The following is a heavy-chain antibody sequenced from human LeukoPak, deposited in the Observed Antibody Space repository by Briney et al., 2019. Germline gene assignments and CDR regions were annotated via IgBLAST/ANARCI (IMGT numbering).Heavy chain of an antibody. D-gene: IGHD6-13*01. CDR2: INHSGST. V-gene: IGHV4-34*01. CDR3: ASGIAAAGDY. CDR1: GGSFSGYY. J-gene: IGHJ4*02. Sequence: PSETLSLTCAVYGGSFSGYYWSWIRQPPGKGLEWIGEINHSGSTNYNPSLKSRVTISVDTSKNQFSLKLSSVTAADTAVYYCASGIAAAGDYWGQGTLVTVSS.